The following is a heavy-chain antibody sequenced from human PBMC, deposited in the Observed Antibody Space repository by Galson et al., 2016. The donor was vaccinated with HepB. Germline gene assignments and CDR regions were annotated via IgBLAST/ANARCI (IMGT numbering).Heavy chain of an antibody. CDR3: ASAYYHYYYYYAVDV. CDR2: IDGGGST. D-gene: IGHD3-10*01. J-gene: IGHJ6*02. CDR1: GFTVSSKY. V-gene: IGHV3-53*01. Sequence: SLRLSCAASGFTVSSKYMSWVRQAPGKGLEWVSVIDGGGSTYYADSVKGRFTISRDSARNTLLLQMKSLRAEDTAIYYCASAYYHYYYYYAVDVWGQGTTVTVSS.